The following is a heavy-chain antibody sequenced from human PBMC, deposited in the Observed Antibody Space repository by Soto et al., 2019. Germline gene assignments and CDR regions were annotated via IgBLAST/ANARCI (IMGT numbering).Heavy chain of an antibody. D-gene: IGHD3-10*01. Sequence: QVPLVQSGAEVKKPGASVKVSCKASGYTFTSYDINWVRQATGQGLEWMGWMNPNSGNTGYAQKFQGRVTMTRNTSISTAYMELSSLRSEDTAVYYCARGRNYYGSGSYYNDYYYYMDVWGKGTTVTVSS. CDR3: ARGRNYYGSGSYYNDYYYYMDV. J-gene: IGHJ6*03. CDR1: GYTFTSYD. V-gene: IGHV1-8*01. CDR2: MNPNSGNT.